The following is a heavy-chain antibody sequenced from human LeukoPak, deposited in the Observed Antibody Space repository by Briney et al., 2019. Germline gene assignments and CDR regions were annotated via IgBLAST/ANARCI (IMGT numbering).Heavy chain of an antibody. CDR1: GFTFSSYA. Sequence: GGSLRLSXAASGFTFSSYAMSWIRQAPGKGLEWVSTFSGSGGSTYYADSVKGRFTISRDNSRNTLYLQMNSLRAEDTAIYYCAKSTNSCSGGSCYSGFDYWGQGTLVTASS. J-gene: IGHJ4*02. V-gene: IGHV3-23*01. CDR2: FSGSGGST. D-gene: IGHD2-15*01. CDR3: AKSTNSCSGGSCYSGFDY.